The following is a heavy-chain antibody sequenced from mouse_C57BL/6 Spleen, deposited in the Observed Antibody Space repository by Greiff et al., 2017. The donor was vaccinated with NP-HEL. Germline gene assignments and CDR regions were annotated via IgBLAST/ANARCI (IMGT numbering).Heavy chain of an antibody. CDR3: ARRGWLLQLLYWYFDV. V-gene: IGHV1-18*01. D-gene: IGHD2-3*01. J-gene: IGHJ1*03. Sequence: VQLKQSGPELVKPGASVKIPCKASGYTFTDYTMDWVKQSHGKSLEWIGDINPNNGGTIYNQKFKGKATLTVDKSSSTAYMELRSLTSEDTAVYYCARRGWLLQLLYWYFDVWGTGTTVTVSS. CDR1: GYTFTDYT. CDR2: INPNNGGT.